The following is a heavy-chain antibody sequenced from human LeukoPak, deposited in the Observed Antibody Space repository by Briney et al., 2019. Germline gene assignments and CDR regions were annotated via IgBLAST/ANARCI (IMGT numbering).Heavy chain of an antibody. CDR1: GGSISSYY. Sequence: SETLSLTCTVSGGSISSYYWSWIRQPPGKGLEWIGYIYYSGSTNYNPSLKSRVTISLDTSKSQFSLKLTSVTAADTAVYYCARIGVMTGTTHNYFDPWGQGILVTISS. V-gene: IGHV4-59*01. CDR3: ARIGVMTGTTHNYFDP. J-gene: IGHJ5*02. CDR2: IYYSGST. D-gene: IGHD1-7*01.